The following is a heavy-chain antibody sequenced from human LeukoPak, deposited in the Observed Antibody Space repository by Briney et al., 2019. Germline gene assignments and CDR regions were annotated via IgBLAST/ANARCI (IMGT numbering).Heavy chain of an antibody. CDR2: ISGGGVST. V-gene: IGHV3-23*01. CDR1: GFTFSSYG. CDR3: AKHRSGYSYGFDY. Sequence: GGSLRLSCAASGFTFSSYGMHWVRQAPGMGLEWVSSISGGGVSTYYGDSVRGRFTISRDNSESTLYLQMSSLRAEDTAVYYCAKHRSGYSYGFDYWGQGTLVSVSS. J-gene: IGHJ4*02. D-gene: IGHD5-18*01.